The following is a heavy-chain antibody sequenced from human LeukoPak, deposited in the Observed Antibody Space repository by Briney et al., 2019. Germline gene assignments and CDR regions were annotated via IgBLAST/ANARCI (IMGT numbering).Heavy chain of an antibody. CDR2: MGKTAGET. Sequence: GGSLRLSCAASGFTFSTYDMHWVRQATGKGLEWVSGMGKTAGETYYSGSVKGRFTISRENAKNSVYLEMNSLEAGDTAVYYCARGAAGFDYWGQGTLVTVSS. CDR3: ARGAAGFDY. V-gene: IGHV3-13*04. J-gene: IGHJ4*02. CDR1: GFTFSTYD. D-gene: IGHD6-13*01.